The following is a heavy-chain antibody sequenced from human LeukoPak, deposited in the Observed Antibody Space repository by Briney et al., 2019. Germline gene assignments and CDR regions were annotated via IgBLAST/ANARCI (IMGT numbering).Heavy chain of an antibody. CDR3: ARVSLGDYVHFDY. D-gene: IGHD4-17*01. Sequence: ASVTVSCKASGYTFTSYDINWVRQATGQGLEWMGWMNPNSGNTGYAQKFQGRVTMTRNTSISTAYMELSSLRSEDTAVYYCARVSLGDYVHFDYWGQGTLVTVSS. V-gene: IGHV1-8*01. CDR2: MNPNSGNT. J-gene: IGHJ4*02. CDR1: GYTFTSYD.